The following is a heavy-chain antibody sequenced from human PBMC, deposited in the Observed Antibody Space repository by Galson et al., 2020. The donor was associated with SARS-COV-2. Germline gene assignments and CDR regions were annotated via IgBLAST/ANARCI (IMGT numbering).Heavy chain of an antibody. D-gene: IGHD2-8*02. V-gene: IGHV5-51*01. CDR1: GYSFTNYW. J-gene: IGHJ4*01. CDR3: VRLDTGPYYFDY. CDR2: ISPVDSDA. Sequence: GESLKISCKASGYSFTNYWIGWVRQMPGKGLAWMGSISPVDSDARYSPAFQGRVTISADKSIRTAYLQWSSLKASDTAMYYCVRLDTGPYYFDYWGQGTLATVSS.